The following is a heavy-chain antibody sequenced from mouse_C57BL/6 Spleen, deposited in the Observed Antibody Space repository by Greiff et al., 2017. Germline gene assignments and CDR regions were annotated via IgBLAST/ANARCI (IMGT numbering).Heavy chain of an antibody. J-gene: IGHJ2*01. D-gene: IGHD3-2*01. CDR1: GYAFSSSW. V-gene: IGHV1-82*01. Sequence: QVQLKQSGPELVKPGASVKISCKASGYAFSSSWMNWVKQRPGKGLEWIGRIYPGDGATNYNGKFKGKATLTADKSSSTAYMQLSSLTSEDSAVYCWARGSRQLQYYCDDWGQGTTLTVSS. CDR3: ARGSRQLQYYCDD. CDR2: IYPGDGAT.